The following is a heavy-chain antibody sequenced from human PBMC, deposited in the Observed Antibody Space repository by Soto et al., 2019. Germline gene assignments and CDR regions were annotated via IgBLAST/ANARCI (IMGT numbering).Heavy chain of an antibody. J-gene: IGHJ4*02. CDR3: ARDRDYVWGSYRHTSDY. CDR1: GYTFTSYG. CDR2: ISAYNGDT. D-gene: IGHD3-16*02. Sequence: QVPLVQSGAEVKKPGASVKVSCKASGYTFTSYGITWVRQAPGQGLEWMGWISAYNGDTNYAPKLQGRATMTTDASTSTAYMDLRSLGSDDTALYYCARDRDYVWGSYRHTSDYWGQGTLLTVSS. V-gene: IGHV1-18*01.